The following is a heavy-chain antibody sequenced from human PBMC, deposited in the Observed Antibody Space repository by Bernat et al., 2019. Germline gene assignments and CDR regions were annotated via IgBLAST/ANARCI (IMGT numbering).Heavy chain of an antibody. CDR2: ISYDGCNK. D-gene: IGHD6-6*01. Sequence: QVQLVESGGGVVQPGRSLRLSCAASGFTFSSYGMHWVRHAPGKGLEWVAVISYDGCNKYYADSVKGRFTISRDNSKNTLYLQMNSLRAEDTAVYYCAKAPYSSSFYFDYWGQGTLVTVSS. J-gene: IGHJ4*02. CDR3: AKAPYSSSFYFDY. CDR1: GFTFSSYG. V-gene: IGHV3-30*18.